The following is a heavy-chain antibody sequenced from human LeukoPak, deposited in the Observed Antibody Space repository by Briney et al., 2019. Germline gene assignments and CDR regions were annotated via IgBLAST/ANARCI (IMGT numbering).Heavy chain of an antibody. CDR2: ISSNGGST. J-gene: IGHJ3*02. CDR3: VRYYYDSSGYPDAFDI. V-gene: IGHV3-64D*09. D-gene: IGHD3-22*01. Sequence: PGGSLRLSCSASGFTFSSYAMHWVRQAPGKGLEYVSAISSNGGSTYYADSVKGRFTISRDNSKNALYLQMCSLRAEDTAVYYCVRYYYDSSGYPDAFDIWGQGTMVTVSS. CDR1: GFTFSSYA.